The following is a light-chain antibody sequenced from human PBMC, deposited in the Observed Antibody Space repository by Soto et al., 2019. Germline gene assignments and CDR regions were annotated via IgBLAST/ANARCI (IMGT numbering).Light chain of an antibody. CDR3: LQDYSFPRT. V-gene: IGKV1-39*01. J-gene: IGKJ4*01. CDR2: AAS. CDR1: QSISSY. Sequence: DIQITQSPSSLSASVGDRVTITCRASQSISSYLNWYQQKPGKAPKLLIYAASSLQSGVPSRFSGSGSGTDFTLTISSLQPEDFATYYCLQDYSFPRTFGGGTKVDNK.